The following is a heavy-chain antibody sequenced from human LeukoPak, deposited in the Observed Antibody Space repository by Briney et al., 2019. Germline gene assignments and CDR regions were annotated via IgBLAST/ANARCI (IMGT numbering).Heavy chain of an antibody. CDR3: ARVVNCSSTSCYGVWFDP. V-gene: IGHV3-21*01. CDR2: ISSSSSYI. CDR1: GFTFSSYS. Sequence: GGSLRLSCAASGFTFSSYSMNWVRQAPGKGLEWVSSISSSSSYIYYADSVKGRFTISRDNAKNSLYLQMNSLRAEDTAVYFCARVVNCSSTSCYGVWFDPWGQGTLVTVSS. D-gene: IGHD2-2*01. J-gene: IGHJ5*02.